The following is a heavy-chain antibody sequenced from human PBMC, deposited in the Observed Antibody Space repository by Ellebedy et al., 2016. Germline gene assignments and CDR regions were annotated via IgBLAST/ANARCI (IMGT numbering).Heavy chain of an antibody. J-gene: IGHJ4*02. CDR3: ARRRSAAAGKGL. CDR1: GYSFTSYW. D-gene: IGHD6-13*01. CDR2: IDPSDSYT. Sequence: GESLKISXKGSGYSFTSYWISWVRQMPGKGLEWMGRIDPSDSYTNYSPSFQGHVTISADKSISTAYLQWSSLKASDTAMYYCARRRSAAAGKGLWGQGTLVTVSS. V-gene: IGHV5-10-1*01.